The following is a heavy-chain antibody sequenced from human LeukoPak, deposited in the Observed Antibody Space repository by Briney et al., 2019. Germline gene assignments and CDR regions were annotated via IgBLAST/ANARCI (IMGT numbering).Heavy chain of an antibody. Sequence: PSETLSLTCTVSGGSISSSSYYWGWIRQPPGKGLEWIGTIYYSGSTYYEASLKSRVTISVDASKNQFSLKLTSVTAADTAVYYCASSHDDFWSGYPNWGQGTLVTVSS. CDR1: GGSISSSSYY. J-gene: IGHJ4*02. D-gene: IGHD3-3*01. V-gene: IGHV4-39*01. CDR3: ASSHDDFWSGYPN. CDR2: IYYSGST.